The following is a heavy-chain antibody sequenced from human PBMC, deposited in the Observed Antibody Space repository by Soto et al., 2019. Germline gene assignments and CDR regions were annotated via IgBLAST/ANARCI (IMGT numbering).Heavy chain of an antibody. V-gene: IGHV1-8*01. J-gene: IGHJ5*02. D-gene: IGHD3-10*01. CDR2: MNPHNGAA. Sequence: QVQLVQSGAEVKKPGASVKVSCKASGYTFTNYDINWVRQAAGQGLEWMGWMNPHNGAADYAQKCQGRVTITRDTSTSTAFMEVNSLRSEDTAVYYCARARGQHMVHNWLDPWGQGTLVTVSS. CDR1: GYTFTNYD. CDR3: ARARGQHMVHNWLDP.